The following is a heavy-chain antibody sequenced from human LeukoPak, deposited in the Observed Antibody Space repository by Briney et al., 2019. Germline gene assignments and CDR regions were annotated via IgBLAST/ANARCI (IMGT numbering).Heavy chain of an antibody. CDR1: GFTFSNYF. V-gene: IGHV3-21*01. J-gene: IGHJ4*02. CDR3: ARGLCGGDCYSD. CDR2: ISSTSSYI. Sequence: GGSLRLSCAASGFTFSNYFMNWVRQAPGKGLEWASAISSTSSYIYYADSVKGRFTISRDNAKNSLYLQMNSLRAEDTAAYYCARGLCGGDCYSDWGQGTLVTVSS. D-gene: IGHD2-21*02.